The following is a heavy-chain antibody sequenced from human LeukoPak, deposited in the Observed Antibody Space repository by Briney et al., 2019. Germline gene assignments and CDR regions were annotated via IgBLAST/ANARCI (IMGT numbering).Heavy chain of an antibody. D-gene: IGHD3-22*01. Sequence: GRSLRLSCAASGFTFSDYYMSWIRQAPGKGLEWVTYISGSSCYTNYADSVKGRFTISRDNAKNSLYLQMNSLRAEDTAVYYCARHGLYDSSDYWTFQHWGQGTLVTVSS. V-gene: IGHV3-11*06. CDR3: ARHGLYDSSDYWTFQH. CDR2: ISGSSCYT. J-gene: IGHJ1*01. CDR1: GFTFSDYY.